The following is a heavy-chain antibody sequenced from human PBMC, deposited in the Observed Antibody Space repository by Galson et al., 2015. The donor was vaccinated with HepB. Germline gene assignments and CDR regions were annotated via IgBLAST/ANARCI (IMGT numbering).Heavy chain of an antibody. CDR1: GYTFTSYG. CDR3: ASSYFGSGSYSSFDY. CDR2: INAGDGNT. Sequence: SVKVSCKASGYTFTSYGLHWVRQAPGQRLEWMGWINAGDGNTKYSQNLQDRVTITRDTSASTAYMELSSLRSEDTAVYYCASSYFGSGSYSSFDYWGQGTLVTVSS. D-gene: IGHD3-10*01. V-gene: IGHV1-3*01. J-gene: IGHJ4*02.